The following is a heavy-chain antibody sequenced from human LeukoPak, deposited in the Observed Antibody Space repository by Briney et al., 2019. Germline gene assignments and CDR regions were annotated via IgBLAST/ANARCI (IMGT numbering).Heavy chain of an antibody. CDR1: GFTFSNGW. CDR2: ISSSSSYI. J-gene: IGHJ4*02. V-gene: IGHV3-21*01. Sequence: GGSLRLSCAASGFTFSNGWMSWVRQAPGKGLEWVSSISSSSSYIYYADSVKGRFTISRDNAKNSLYLQMNSLRAEDTAVYYCARGYCTNGVCYFDYWGQGTLVTVSS. CDR3: ARGYCTNGVCYFDY. D-gene: IGHD2-8*01.